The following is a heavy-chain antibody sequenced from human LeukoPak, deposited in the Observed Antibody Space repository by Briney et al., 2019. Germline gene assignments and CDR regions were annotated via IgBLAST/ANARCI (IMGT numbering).Heavy chain of an antibody. CDR1: GYTFTGYY. CDR2: INPNSGGT. J-gene: IGHJ6*03. D-gene: IGHD4-11*01. Sequence: GASVKVSCKASGYTFTGYYMHWVRQAPGQGLEWMGWINPNSGGTNYAQKFQGRVTTTRDTSISTAYMELSRLRSDDTAVYYCARGPTVNPNYYYYMDVWGKGTTVTVSS. CDR3: ARGPTVNPNYYYYMDV. V-gene: IGHV1-2*02.